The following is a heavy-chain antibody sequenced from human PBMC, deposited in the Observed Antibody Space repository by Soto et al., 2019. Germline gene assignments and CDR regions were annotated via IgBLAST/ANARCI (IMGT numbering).Heavy chain of an antibody. Sequence: QVQLVESGGGVVQPGRSLRLSCAASGFTFSSYAMHWVRQAPGKGLEWVAVISYDGSNKYYADSVKGRFTISRDNSKNTLYLQMNSLRAEDTAVYYCGRPNYYDSSDPFDLWGRGTLVTVSS. J-gene: IGHJ2*01. D-gene: IGHD3-22*01. CDR3: GRPNYYDSSDPFDL. CDR1: GFTFSSYA. CDR2: ISYDGSNK. V-gene: IGHV3-30-3*01.